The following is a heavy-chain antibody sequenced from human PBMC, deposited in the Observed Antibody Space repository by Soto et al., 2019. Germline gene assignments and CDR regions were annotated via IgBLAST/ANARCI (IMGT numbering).Heavy chain of an antibody. CDR2: IKPDGGEK. Sequence: GRSLRLSCAASGFTFTTYWMSWVRQAPGKGLEWVANIKPDGGEKWYVDSVRGRFTISRDNAKNSLYLQMNSLRAEDTAVYYCARGDFYDSSGPFSDAFDIWGQGTMVTVSS. V-gene: IGHV3-7*04. CDR3: ARGDFYDSSGPFSDAFDI. D-gene: IGHD3-22*01. J-gene: IGHJ3*02. CDR1: GFTFTTYW.